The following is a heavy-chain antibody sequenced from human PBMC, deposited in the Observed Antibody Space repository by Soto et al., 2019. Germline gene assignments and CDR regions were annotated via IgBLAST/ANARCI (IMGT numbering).Heavy chain of an antibody. Sequence: GGSLRLSCAASGFTFSDYGMHWVRQAPGKGLEWVALIWFDGTNAKYADSVKGRFTISRDESKNTLYLQMNSLRAEDMAVYYCARELRDYSSTNPPMDVWGQGTTVNVSS. CDR3: ARELRDYSSTNPPMDV. CDR1: GFTFSDYG. J-gene: IGHJ6*01. D-gene: IGHD6-13*01. CDR2: IWFDGTNA. V-gene: IGHV3-30*02.